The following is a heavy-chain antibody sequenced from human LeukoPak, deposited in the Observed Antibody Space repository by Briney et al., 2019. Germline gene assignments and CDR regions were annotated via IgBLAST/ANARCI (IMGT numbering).Heavy chain of an antibody. J-gene: IGHJ3*01. CDR2: IYYSGNT. V-gene: IGHV4-39*01. CDR1: GGSISSSSYY. CDR3: ARLFSSSWYRGAFDL. Sequence: PSETLSLTCTVSGGSISSSSYYWGWMRHPPGKGLEWIGSIYYSGNTYYNPSLKSRVTISVDTSKNQFSLKLSSVTAADTAVYYCARLFSSSWYRGAFDLWGQGTMVTVSS. D-gene: IGHD6-13*01.